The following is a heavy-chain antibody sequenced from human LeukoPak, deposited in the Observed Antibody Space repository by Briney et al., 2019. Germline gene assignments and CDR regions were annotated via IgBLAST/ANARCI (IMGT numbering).Heavy chain of an antibody. CDR1: GFTVSNNY. Sequence: PGGSLRLSCAASGFTVSNNYMSWVRQAPGKGLEWVSITYSDSSTNYADSVKGRFTISRDTSQNTLSLQMNSLRAEDTAVYYCVRKDRDLNAAFDIWGQGTVATVSS. V-gene: IGHV3-53*01. CDR3: VRKDRDLNAAFDI. J-gene: IGHJ3*02. CDR2: TYSDSST. D-gene: IGHD2-21*02.